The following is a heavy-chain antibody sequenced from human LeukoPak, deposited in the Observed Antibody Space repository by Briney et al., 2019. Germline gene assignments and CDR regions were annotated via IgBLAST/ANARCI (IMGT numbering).Heavy chain of an antibody. CDR3: AREYLVAVAGDAFDI. CDR2: INPNSGGT. V-gene: IGHV1-2*02. D-gene: IGHD6-19*01. J-gene: IGHJ3*02. Sequence: GASVKVSCKASGYTSTGYYMHWVRQAPGQGLEWMGWINPNSGGTNYAQKFQGRVTMTRDTSISTAYMELSRLRSDDTAVYYCAREYLVAVAGDAFDIWGQGTMVTVSS. CDR1: GYTSTGYY.